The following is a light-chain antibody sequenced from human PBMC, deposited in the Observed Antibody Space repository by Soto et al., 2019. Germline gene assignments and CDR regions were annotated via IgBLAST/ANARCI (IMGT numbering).Light chain of an antibody. CDR3: QQYGSSPIT. V-gene: IGKV3-20*01. Sequence: IVLTQSPGTRSLSPGERATLSCRASQSVSSSYLAWYQQKPGQAPRLLIYGASSRATGIPDRFSGSGSGTDFTLTISRLEPEDFAVYYCQQYGSSPITFGPGTKVDIK. CDR1: QSVSSSY. J-gene: IGKJ3*01. CDR2: GAS.